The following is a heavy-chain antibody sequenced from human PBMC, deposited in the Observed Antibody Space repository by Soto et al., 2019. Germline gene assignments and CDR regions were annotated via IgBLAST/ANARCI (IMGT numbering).Heavy chain of an antibody. D-gene: IGHD2-8*01. CDR1: GDSITGGDVY. CDR2: ISYGGYK. J-gene: IGHJ4*02. Sequence: QVQLQESGPGLVKPSQTLSLSCTVSGDSITGGDVYWSWIRQSPGKALEWIAHISYGGYKFYNPSLKSRVTMSVDTSRNQVSLKLSSVTAADTAVYYCATVNGSFLSFFDNWGQGTLFAVSS. CDR3: ATVNGSFLSFFDN. V-gene: IGHV4-30-4*01.